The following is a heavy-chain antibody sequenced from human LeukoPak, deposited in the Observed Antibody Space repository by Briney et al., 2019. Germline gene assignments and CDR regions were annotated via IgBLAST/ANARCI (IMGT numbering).Heavy chain of an antibody. D-gene: IGHD6-19*01. J-gene: IGHJ4*02. CDR2: IRNNGGNK. CDR1: GFTFSSYS. V-gene: IGHV3-64D*06. CDR3: VKGGWFEGYFDY. Sequence: GGSLRLSCSASGFTFSSYSMHWVRQAPGKGLEYVSAIRNNGGNKYYVDSVKGRFTISRDNSKNTLYLQMSSLRAEDTAVYYCVKGGWFEGYFDYWGQGTLVTVSS.